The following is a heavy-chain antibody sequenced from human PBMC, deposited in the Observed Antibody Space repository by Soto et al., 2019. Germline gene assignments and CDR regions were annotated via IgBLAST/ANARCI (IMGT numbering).Heavy chain of an antibody. CDR1: GFPFSDYY. V-gene: IGHV3-11*06. D-gene: IGHD2-21*01. CDR2: ISPKSTYR. J-gene: IGHJ4*02. Sequence: GGSLRLSCPTSGFPFSDYYMSWIRQAPGKGLEWLSHISPKSTYRNYADSVKGRFTISRDNTKSSLFLQMNSLGVEDTAVYYCVRGGGGGLFEHWGQGVLVTVPQ. CDR3: VRGGGGGLFEH.